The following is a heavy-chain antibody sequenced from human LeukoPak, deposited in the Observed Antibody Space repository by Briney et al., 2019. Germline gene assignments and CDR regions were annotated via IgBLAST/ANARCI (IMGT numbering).Heavy chain of an antibody. CDR1: GYPFTSYG. Sequence: ALVKVSCKAYGYPFTSYGISWVRQAPGQGLEWMGWISAYNGNTNYAQKLQGRVTMTTDTSTSTAYMELRSLRSDDTAVYYCARVERYYFDYWGQGTLVTVSS. CDR2: ISAYNGNT. CDR3: ARVERYYFDY. J-gene: IGHJ4*02. V-gene: IGHV1-18*01.